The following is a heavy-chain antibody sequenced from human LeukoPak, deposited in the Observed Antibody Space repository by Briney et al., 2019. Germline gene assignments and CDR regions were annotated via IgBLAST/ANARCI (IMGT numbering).Heavy chain of an antibody. D-gene: IGHD4-17*01. CDR1: GYTFTSYA. Sequence: ASVKVSCKASGYTFTSYAMHWVRQAPGQRLEWMGWINAGNGNTKYSQKFQGRVTITRDTSASTAYMELSSVRSEDTAVFYCARAGTTATDFAYGGQGTLVTVSS. V-gene: IGHV1-3*01. CDR3: ARAGTTATDFAY. CDR2: INAGNGNT. J-gene: IGHJ4*02.